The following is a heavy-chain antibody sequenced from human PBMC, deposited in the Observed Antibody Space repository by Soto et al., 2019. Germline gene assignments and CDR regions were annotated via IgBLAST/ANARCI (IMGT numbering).Heavy chain of an antibody. J-gene: IGHJ5*02. CDR2: INHSGST. CDR1: GGSFSGYY. V-gene: IGHV4-34*01. Sequence: PSETLSLTCAVYGGSFSGYYWSWIRQPPGKGLEWIGEINHSGSTNYNPSLKSRVTISVDTSKNQFSLKLSSVTAADTAVYYCARSVFPRAQGTLVTVYS. CDR3: ARSVFP.